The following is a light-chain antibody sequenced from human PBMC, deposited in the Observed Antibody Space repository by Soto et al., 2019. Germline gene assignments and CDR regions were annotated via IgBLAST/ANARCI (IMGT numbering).Light chain of an antibody. CDR1: QSVTSNY. Sequence: EIALTQSPGTLSLSPLARATLSCSLSQSVTSNYIAWYQQKPGQAPRLLIYGASSRATGIPDRFSGSGSGTDFTLTISRLEPADFAVYYCQRYGSSRPWTFGQGTKVDIK. CDR2: GAS. J-gene: IGKJ1*01. CDR3: QRYGSSRPWT. V-gene: IGKV3-20*01.